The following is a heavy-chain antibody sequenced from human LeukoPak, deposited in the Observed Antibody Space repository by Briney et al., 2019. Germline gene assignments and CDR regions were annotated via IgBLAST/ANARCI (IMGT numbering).Heavy chain of an antibody. V-gene: IGHV3-53*01. Sequence: GGSLRLSCAASGFDITNNYKSWVRQAPGKGLEWVSVIYSGDKTYYADSVKGRFTISRDTSKNTLSLQMNGLRVEDMAVYYCARGPPSSSWGQGTLVTVSS. CDR3: ARGPPSSS. J-gene: IGHJ4*02. CDR2: IYSGDKT. CDR1: GFDITNNY. D-gene: IGHD6-6*01.